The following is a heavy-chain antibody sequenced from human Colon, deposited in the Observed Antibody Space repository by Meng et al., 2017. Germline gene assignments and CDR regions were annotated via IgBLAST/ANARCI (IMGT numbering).Heavy chain of an antibody. Sequence: SETLSLTCTVSGGSISSYYWSCIRQPPGKGLEWIGYIYYSGSTNYNPSLKSRVTISVDTSKNQFSLKLSSVTAADTAVYYCARGGYSGSYWAPGNAFDIWGQGTMVTVSS. D-gene: IGHD1-26*01. J-gene: IGHJ3*02. CDR2: IYYSGST. V-gene: IGHV4-59*01. CDR1: GGSISSYY. CDR3: ARGGYSGSYWAPGNAFDI.